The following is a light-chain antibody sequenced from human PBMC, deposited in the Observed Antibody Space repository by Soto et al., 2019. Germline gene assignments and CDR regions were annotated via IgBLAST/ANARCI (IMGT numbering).Light chain of an antibody. CDR3: QQYVSSPWA. J-gene: IGKJ1*01. CDR1: QSVTSSF. V-gene: IGKV3-20*01. Sequence: EIVLAQSPGTLSLSPGERATLSCRSSQSVTSSFLAWYQQKPGQAPRLLIYGASRRAIGIPDRFTGSGSGTGFTLTISRLEPEDFAVYYCQQYVSSPWAFGQGTKVDIK. CDR2: GAS.